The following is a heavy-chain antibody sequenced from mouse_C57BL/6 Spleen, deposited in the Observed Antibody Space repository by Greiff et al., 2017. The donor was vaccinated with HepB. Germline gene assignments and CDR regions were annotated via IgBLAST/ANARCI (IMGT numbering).Heavy chain of an antibody. Sequence: EVQLVESGGDLVKPGGSLKLSCAASGFTFSSYGMSWVRQTPDKRLEWVATISSGGSYTYYPDSVKGRFTISRDNAKNTLYLQMSSLKSEDTAMYYCASLYYSNYGFDYWGQGTTLTVSS. CDR2: ISSGGSYT. J-gene: IGHJ2*01. D-gene: IGHD2-5*01. CDR3: ASLYYSNYGFDY. V-gene: IGHV5-6*01. CDR1: GFTFSSYG.